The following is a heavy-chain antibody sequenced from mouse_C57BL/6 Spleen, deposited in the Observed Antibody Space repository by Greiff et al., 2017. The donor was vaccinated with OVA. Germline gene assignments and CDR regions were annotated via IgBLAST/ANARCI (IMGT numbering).Heavy chain of an antibody. Sequence: VQLQQSGTVLARPGASVKMSCKTSGYTFTSYWMHWVKQRPGQGLEWIGAIYPGNSDTSYNQKFKGKAKLTAVTSASTAYMELSSLTNEDSAVYYCTRGDIYYDSDYYAMDYWGQGTSVTVSS. V-gene: IGHV1-5*01. D-gene: IGHD2-4*01. J-gene: IGHJ4*01. CDR1: GYTFTSYW. CDR2: IYPGNSDT. CDR3: TRGDIYYDSDYYAMDY.